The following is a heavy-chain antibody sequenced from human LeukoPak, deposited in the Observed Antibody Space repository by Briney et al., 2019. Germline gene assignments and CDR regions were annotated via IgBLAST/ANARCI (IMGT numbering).Heavy chain of an antibody. CDR2: INPSGGST. CDR3: ARDGRLRYFDWLIQGNWFDP. J-gene: IGHJ5*02. V-gene: IGHV1-46*01. CDR1: GYTFTSCY. Sequence: GASVKVSCKASGYTFTSCYMHWVRQAPGQGLEWMGIINPSGGSTSYAQKFQGRVTMTRDTSTSTVYMELGSLRSEDTAVYYCARDGRLRYFDWLIQGNWFDPWGQGTLVTVSS. D-gene: IGHD3-9*01.